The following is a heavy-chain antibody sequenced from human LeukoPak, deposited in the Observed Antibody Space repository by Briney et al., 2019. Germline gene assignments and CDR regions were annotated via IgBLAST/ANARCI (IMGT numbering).Heavy chain of an antibody. V-gene: IGHV4-59*01. CDR2: IYYSGST. Sequence: SETLSLTCTVSGGSISSDYWTWIRQPPGKGLEWIGYIYYSGSTNYNPSLKSRLTISVDTSKNQFSLKLSSVTAADTAVYYCARDKGTSYLSSFDYWGQGTLVTVSS. J-gene: IGHJ4*02. CDR1: GGSISSDY. CDR3: ARDKGTSYLSSFDY. D-gene: IGHD6-6*01.